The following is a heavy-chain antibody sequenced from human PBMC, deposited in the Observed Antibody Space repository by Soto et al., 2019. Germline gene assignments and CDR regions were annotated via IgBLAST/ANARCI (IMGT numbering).Heavy chain of an antibody. CDR3: ATRGYLEPFDY. V-gene: IGHV1-46*03. CDR1: GYTFTRYG. D-gene: IGHD1-1*01. J-gene: IGHJ4*02. CDR2: INPSGGST. Sequence: GASVKVSCKASGYTFTRYGIGWARQAPGQGLEWMGIINPSGGSTSYAQKFQGRVTMTSDTSTSTVYMELSSLRSEDTAVYYCATRGYLEPFDYWGQGTLVTVSS.